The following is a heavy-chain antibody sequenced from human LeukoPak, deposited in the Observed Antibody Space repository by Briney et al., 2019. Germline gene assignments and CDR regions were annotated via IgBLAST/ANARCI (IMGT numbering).Heavy chain of an antibody. CDR2: INHSGST. J-gene: IGHJ6*03. Sequence: SETLSLTCAVYGGSFSGYYWSWIRQPPGKGLEWIGEINHSGSTNYNPSLKSRVTISVDTSKNQFSLKLTSVTAADTAVYYCARVRGATVTTGDCYYYYMDVWGKGTTVTISS. CDR3: ARVRGATVTTGDCYYYYMDV. V-gene: IGHV4-34*01. D-gene: IGHD4-17*01. CDR1: GGSFSGYY.